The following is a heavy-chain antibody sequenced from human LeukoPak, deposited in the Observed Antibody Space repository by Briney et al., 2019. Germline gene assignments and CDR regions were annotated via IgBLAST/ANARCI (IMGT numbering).Heavy chain of an antibody. CDR2: ITAYNGNT. CDR1: GYTFTTYG. V-gene: IGHV1-18*01. CDR3: ARGRGDYGDYFLAY. Sequence: GASVKVSCKASGYTFTTYGITWVRQAPGQGLEWMGWITAYNGNTNYAQKLQDRVTMTTDTSTSTAYMELRSLRSDDTAVYYCARGRGDYGDYFLAYWGQGTLVTVSS. J-gene: IGHJ4*02. D-gene: IGHD4-17*01.